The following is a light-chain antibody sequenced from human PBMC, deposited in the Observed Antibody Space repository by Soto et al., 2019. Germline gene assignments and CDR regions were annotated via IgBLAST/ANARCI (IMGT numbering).Light chain of an antibody. CDR2: DAS. V-gene: IGKV3-11*01. CDR1: LSVSSY. J-gene: IGKJ5*01. CDR3: QQRSNWPPIT. Sequence: EIVLTEYTTTLSLSTGEGATLSWRVCLSVSSYFAWYQQKPRQAPPLLLYDASNTATGSPAWFIGSGSGTSFTLTISSLAPADFAVYYCQQRSNWPPITSGQGTRLEIK.